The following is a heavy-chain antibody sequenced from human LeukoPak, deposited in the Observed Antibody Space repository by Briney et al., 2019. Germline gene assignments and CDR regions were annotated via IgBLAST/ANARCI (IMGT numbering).Heavy chain of an antibody. CDR2: INPSGGST. CDR3: AREGVIAVAGTGTYYYYGMDV. Sequence: ASVTVSCKASGYTFTSYYMHWVRQAPGQGLEWMGIINPSGGSTSYAQKFQGRVTMTRDTSTSTVYMELSSLRSEDTAVYYCAREGVIAVAGTGTYYYYGMDVWGQGTTVIVSS. V-gene: IGHV1-46*01. J-gene: IGHJ6*02. CDR1: GYTFTSYY. D-gene: IGHD6-19*01.